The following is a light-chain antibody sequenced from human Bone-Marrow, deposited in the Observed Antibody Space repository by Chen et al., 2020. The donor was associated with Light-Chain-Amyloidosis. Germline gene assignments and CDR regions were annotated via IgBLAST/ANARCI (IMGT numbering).Light chain of an antibody. Sequence: SYELTQPPSVSVSLGQMARITCSGEDLPTKYAYWYQQKPGQAPVLVIHRDTERPSGISERFSGSSSGTTATLTISGVQAEDEADYHCQSADSSGTYEVIFGGGTKLTVL. J-gene: IGLJ2*01. CDR2: RDT. CDR3: QSADSSGTYEVI. CDR1: DLPTKY. V-gene: IGLV3-25*03.